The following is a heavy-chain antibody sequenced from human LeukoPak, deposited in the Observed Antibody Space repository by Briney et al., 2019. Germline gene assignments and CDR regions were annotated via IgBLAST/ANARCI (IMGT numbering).Heavy chain of an antibody. CDR3: AEHPSMPRGPGY. J-gene: IGHJ4*02. CDR1: GFTFSSYG. V-gene: IGHV3-30*18. Sequence: GGSLRLSCAASGFTFSSYGMHWVRQAPGKGLEWVAVISYDGSNKYYADSVKGRFTISRDNSKNTLYLQMNSLRAEDTAVYYCAEHPSMPRGPGYWGQGTLVTVSS. D-gene: IGHD3-10*01. CDR2: ISYDGSNK.